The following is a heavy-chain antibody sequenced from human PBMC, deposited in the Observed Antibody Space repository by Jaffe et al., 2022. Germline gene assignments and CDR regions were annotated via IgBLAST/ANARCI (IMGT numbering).Heavy chain of an antibody. V-gene: IGHV1-69*01. D-gene: IGHD3-3*01. Sequence: QVQLVQSGAEVKKPGSSVKVSCKASGGTFSSYAISWVRQAPGQGLEWMGGIIPIFGTANYAQKFQGRVTITADESTSTAYMELSSLRSEDTAVYYCARPSYYDFWSGYYTGHYYYYYMDVWGKGTTVTVSS. CDR2: IIPIFGTA. CDR1: GGTFSSYA. J-gene: IGHJ6*03. CDR3: ARPSYYDFWSGYYTGHYYYYYMDV.